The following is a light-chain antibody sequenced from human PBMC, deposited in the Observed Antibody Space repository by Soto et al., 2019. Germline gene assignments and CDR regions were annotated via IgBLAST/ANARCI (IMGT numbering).Light chain of an antibody. Sequence: EIVLTQSPGTLSLSPGERATLSCRASQSVSSSNLAWYQQKPGQAPRLLIYGASSRATGIPDRFSGSGSGTDFTLTLSRLEPEDFAVYFCQQYGSSPRFGPGTKVDIK. CDR2: GAS. V-gene: IGKV3-20*01. J-gene: IGKJ3*01. CDR1: QSVSSSN. CDR3: QQYGSSPR.